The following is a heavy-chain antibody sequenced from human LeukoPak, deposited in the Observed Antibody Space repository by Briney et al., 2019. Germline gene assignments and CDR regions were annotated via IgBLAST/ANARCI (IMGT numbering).Heavy chain of an antibody. CDR1: GFTFSNAW. D-gene: IGHD1-1*01. J-gene: IGHJ5*02. V-gene: IGHV3-15*01. CDR3: TTDSAGTTSRP. CDR2: IKSKTDGGTT. Sequence: GGSLRLSCAASGFTFSNAWMSWVRKAPGKGLEWVGRIKSKTDGGTTDYAAPVKGRFTISRDDSKNTLYLQMNSLKTEDTAVYYCTTDSAGTTSRPWGQGTLVTVSS.